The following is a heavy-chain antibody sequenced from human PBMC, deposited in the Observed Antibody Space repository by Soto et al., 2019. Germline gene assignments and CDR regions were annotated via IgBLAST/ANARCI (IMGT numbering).Heavy chain of an antibody. CDR2: INPNSGGT. D-gene: IGHD3-22*01. CDR3: VRFQGGIYDSSGDDAFDI. CDR1: GYTFTGYY. J-gene: IGHJ3*02. Sequence: ASVKVSCKASGYTFTGYYMHWVRQAPGQGLEWMGWINPNSGGTNYAQKFQGRVTMTRDTSISTAYKELSRLRSDDTAVHYCVRFQGGIYDSSGDDAFDIWGQGTMVTVSS. V-gene: IGHV1-2*02.